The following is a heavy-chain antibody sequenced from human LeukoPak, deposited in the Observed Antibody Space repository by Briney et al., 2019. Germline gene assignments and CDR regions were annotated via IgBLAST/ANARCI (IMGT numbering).Heavy chain of an antibody. J-gene: IGHJ4*02. D-gene: IGHD3-16*01. CDR1: GGSISSGGYY. CDR2: IYYNGST. CDR3: ARVNMITFDY. V-gene: IGHV4-31*03. Sequence: SEILSLTCTVSGGSISSGGYYWSWIRQHPGKGLEWIGYIYYNGSTYYNPSLKSRVTISVDTSKNQFSLKLSSVTAADTAVYYCARVNMITFDYWGQGTLVTVSS.